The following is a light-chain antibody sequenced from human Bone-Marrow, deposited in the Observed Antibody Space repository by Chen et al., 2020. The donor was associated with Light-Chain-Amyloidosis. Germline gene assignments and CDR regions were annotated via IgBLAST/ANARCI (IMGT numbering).Light chain of an antibody. Sequence: QSALTQPASVSGPPGHEITIPCTGTSNDVGGYNYVSWYQQHPGKAPKLMIYDVSNVPSGVSNRFSGSKSGNTASLTISGLQAEDEADYYCSSYTSSDTLVFGGGTKVTVL. CDR1: SNDVGGYNY. CDR2: DVS. CDR3: SSYTSSDTLV. J-gene: IGLJ3*02. V-gene: IGLV2-14*03.